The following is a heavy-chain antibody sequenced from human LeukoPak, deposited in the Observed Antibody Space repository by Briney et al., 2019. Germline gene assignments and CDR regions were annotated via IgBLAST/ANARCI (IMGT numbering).Heavy chain of an antibody. CDR1: GFTFSSYA. CDR3: AKDGVWKYYYDSSGYYSYYFDY. D-gene: IGHD3-22*01. CDR2: ISYDGSNK. Sequence: GGSLRLSCAASGFTFSSYAMHWVRQAPGKGLEWVAVISYDGSNKYYADSVKGRFTISRDNSKNTLYLQMNSLRAEDTAVYYCAKDGVWKYYYDSSGYYSYYFDYWGQGTLVTVSS. V-gene: IGHV3-30*04. J-gene: IGHJ4*02.